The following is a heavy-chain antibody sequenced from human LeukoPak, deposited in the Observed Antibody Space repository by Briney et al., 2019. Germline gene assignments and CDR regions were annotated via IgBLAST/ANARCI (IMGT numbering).Heavy chain of an antibody. D-gene: IGHD3-10*01. V-gene: IGHV4-59*11. CDR1: GGSISSPY. CDR3: TRDWMIRDLDAFDI. J-gene: IGHJ3*02. Sequence: SETLSLTCTVSGGSISSPYWSWIGQPPGKGLEWIGYIYYSGSTNYNPSLKSRVTISVDTSKNQFSLKLSSVTAADTAVYYCTRDWMIRDLDAFDIWGQGTMVTVSS. CDR2: IYYSGST.